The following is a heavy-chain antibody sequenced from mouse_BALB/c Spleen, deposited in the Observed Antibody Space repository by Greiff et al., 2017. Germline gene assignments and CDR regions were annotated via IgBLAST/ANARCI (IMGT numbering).Heavy chain of an antibody. J-gene: IGHJ3*01. CDR1: GFTFSSFG. V-gene: IGHV5-17*02. D-gene: IGHD3-2*01. CDR2: ISSGSSTI. CDR3: ARDSSGYRLAY. Sequence: EVKLEESGGGLVQPGGSRKLSCAASGFTFSSFGMHWVRQAPEKGLEWVAYISSGSSTIYYADTVKGRFTISRDNPKNTLFLQMTSLRSEDTAMYYCARDSSGYRLAYWGQGTLVTVSA.